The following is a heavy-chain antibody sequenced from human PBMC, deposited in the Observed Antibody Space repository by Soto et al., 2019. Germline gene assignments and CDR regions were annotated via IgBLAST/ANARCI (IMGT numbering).Heavy chain of an antibody. J-gene: IGHJ4*02. CDR2: IYYSGST. CDR1: DGSISSGDYY. CDR3: ARCPDIAAAVDY. D-gene: IGHD6-13*01. Sequence: SETLSLTGTVFDGSISSGDYYWSWIRQPPGKGLEWIRYIYYSGSTYYNPSLESRVTISVDTSKNQFSLKLSYVTAADTAVYYCARCPDIAAAVDYWGQGTLVTVSS. V-gene: IGHV4-30-4*01.